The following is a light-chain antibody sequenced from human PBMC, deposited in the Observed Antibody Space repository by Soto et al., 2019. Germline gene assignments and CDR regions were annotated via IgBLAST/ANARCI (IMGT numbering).Light chain of an antibody. CDR1: HDIGNS. V-gene: IGKV1-27*01. CDR3: QNYNNAPLT. J-gene: IGKJ4*01. CDR2: DAS. Sequence: DLPMTQSPPSLSASVGDIVTVTCRASHDIGNSLAWYQHRPGKSPRLLIYDASSLQSGVPSRFSGSGSGTHFTLAISSLRPEDVATFYCQNYNNAPLTFGGGTKVDIK.